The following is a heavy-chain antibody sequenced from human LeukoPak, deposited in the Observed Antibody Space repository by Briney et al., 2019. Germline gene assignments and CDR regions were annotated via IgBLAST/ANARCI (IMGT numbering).Heavy chain of an antibody. CDR1: GGSISSGSYY. J-gene: IGHJ4*02. Sequence: SETLSLTCTVFGGSISSGSYYWSWIRQPAGKGLEWIGRIYTSGSTNYNPSLKSPVTISLDTSKNQFSLKLSSVTAADTAVYYCVRDSSNYYFDYWGQGTLVTVSS. V-gene: IGHV4-61*02. CDR3: VRDSSNYYFDY. CDR2: IYTSGST. D-gene: IGHD2-2*01.